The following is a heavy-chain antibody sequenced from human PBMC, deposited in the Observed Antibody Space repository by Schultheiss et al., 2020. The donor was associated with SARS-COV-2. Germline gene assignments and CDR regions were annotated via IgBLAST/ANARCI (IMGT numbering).Heavy chain of an antibody. CDR1: GYSFTSYW. V-gene: IGHV5-51*01. Sequence: GGSLRLSCKGSGYSFTSYWIGWVRQMPGKGLEWMGIIYPGDSDTNYSPSFQGHVTISADKSISTAYLQWSSLKASDTAMYYCARPYSDTPWGQGTLVTVSS. J-gene: IGHJ5*02. CDR2: IYPGDSDT. CDR3: ARPYSDTP. D-gene: IGHD2-21*01.